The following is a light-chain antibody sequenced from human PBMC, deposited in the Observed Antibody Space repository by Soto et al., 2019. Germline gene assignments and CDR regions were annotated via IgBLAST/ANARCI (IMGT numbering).Light chain of an antibody. V-gene: IGKV3-11*01. CDR3: QQYGYSPIT. J-gene: IGKJ5*01. CDR2: DAS. Sequence: EIVLTQSPAILSLSPGEKATLSCRASQSVSGSLGWYQQKPGQAPRLIIYDASVRATGIPARFSGSGSGTDFTLTISSLEPEDFAVYYCQQYGYSPITFGQGTRLEIK. CDR1: QSVSGS.